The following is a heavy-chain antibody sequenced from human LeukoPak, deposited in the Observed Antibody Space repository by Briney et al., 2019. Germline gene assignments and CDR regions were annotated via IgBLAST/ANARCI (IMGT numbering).Heavy chain of an antibody. Sequence: GGSLRLSCAASGFTFSSHAMHWVRQAPGKGLEWVAVISYDGSNKYYADSVKGRFSISRDNSKNTLYLQMNSLRAEDTAVYYCARDSPDIVATIVASNYFDYWGQGTLVTVSS. CDR2: ISYDGSNK. D-gene: IGHD5-12*01. CDR1: GFTFSSHA. V-gene: IGHV3-30*04. J-gene: IGHJ4*02. CDR3: ARDSPDIVATIVASNYFDY.